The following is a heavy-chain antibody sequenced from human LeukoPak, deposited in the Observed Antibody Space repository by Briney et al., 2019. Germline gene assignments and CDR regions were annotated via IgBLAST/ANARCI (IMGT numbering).Heavy chain of an antibody. D-gene: IGHD3-22*01. J-gene: IGHJ5*02. CDR2: IIPIFGTA. CDR3: AVYYYDSSGYYWSPNWFDP. CDR1: GGTFSSYA. V-gene: IGHV1-69*13. Sequence: SVKVSCKASGGTFSSYAISWVRQAPGQGLEWMGGIIPIFGTANYAQKFQGRVTITADGSTSTAYMELSSLRSEDTAVYYCAVYYYDSSGYYWSPNWFDPWGQGTLVTVSS.